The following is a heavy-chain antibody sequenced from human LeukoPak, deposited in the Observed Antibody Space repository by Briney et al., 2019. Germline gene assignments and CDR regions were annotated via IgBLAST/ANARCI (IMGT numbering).Heavy chain of an antibody. J-gene: IGHJ4*02. CDR2: IKQDGSEK. CDR1: GFTFSNYW. D-gene: IGHD3-22*01. V-gene: IGHV3-7*02. Sequence: PGGSLRLSCAASGFTFSNYWMSWVRQAPGKGLEWVASIKQDGSEKYYVDSVKGRFTISRDNAKNSLYLQMNSLRAEDTAVYYCARADTYYYDSRGYYTFDYWGQGTLVTVSS. CDR3: ARADTYYYDSRGYYTFDY.